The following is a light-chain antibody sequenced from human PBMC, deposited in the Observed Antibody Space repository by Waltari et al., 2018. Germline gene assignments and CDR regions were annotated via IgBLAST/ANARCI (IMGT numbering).Light chain of an antibody. J-gene: IGLJ2*01. CDR2: EVS. CDR3: SSYTSSSTYVV. V-gene: IGLV2-18*02. CDR1: SSDVGSYNR. Sequence: QSALTQPPSVSGSPGQSVTISCTGTSSDVGSYNRVSWYQQPPGTAPKLMIYEVSNLPSGFPDRFSGSKSGNTASLTISGLQAEDEADYYCSSYTSSSTYVVFGGGTKLTVL.